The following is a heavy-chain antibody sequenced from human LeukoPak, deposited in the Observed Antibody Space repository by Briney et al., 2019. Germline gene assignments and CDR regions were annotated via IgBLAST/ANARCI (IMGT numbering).Heavy chain of an antibody. CDR1: GCTFTSYG. J-gene: IGHJ4*02. D-gene: IGHD3-3*01. V-gene: IGHV1-18*01. CDR3: ARSVTISGVVIPTTYFDY. CDR2: ISAYNGNT. Sequence: ASVKVSCKASGCTFTSYGISWVRQAPGQGLEWMGWISAYNGNTNYAQKLQGRVTMTTDTSTSTAYMELRSLRSDDTAVYYCARSVTISGVVIPTTYFDYWGQGTLVTVSS.